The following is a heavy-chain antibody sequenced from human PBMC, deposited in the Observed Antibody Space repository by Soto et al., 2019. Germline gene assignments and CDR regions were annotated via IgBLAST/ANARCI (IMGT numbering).Heavy chain of an antibody. CDR2: TYYSGST. V-gene: IGHV4-31*03. Sequence: SETLSLTCTVSGGSISSGGYYWSWIRQHPGKGLEWIGYTYYSGSTYYNPSLKSRVTISVDTSKNQFSLKLSSVTAADTAVYYCARGILQYYYGMDVWGQGTTVTVSS. J-gene: IGHJ6*02. CDR1: GGSISSGGYY. CDR3: ARGILQYYYGMDV. D-gene: IGHD4-4*01.